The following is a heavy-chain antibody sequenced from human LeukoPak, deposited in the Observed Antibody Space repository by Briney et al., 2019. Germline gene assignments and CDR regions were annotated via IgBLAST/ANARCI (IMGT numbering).Heavy chain of an antibody. D-gene: IGHD2-21*02. J-gene: IGHJ4*02. CDR2: ITSSGTYI. CDR1: GFTFNNYN. V-gene: IGHV3-21*04. CDR3: AKDSFATANLLDY. Sequence: GGSLRLSCATSGFTFNNYNMNWVRQAPGRALEWVSSITSSGTYIFYADSVKGRFTISRDNAKNSLYLQMNSLRAEDTALYYCAKDSFATANLLDYWGQGTLVTVSS.